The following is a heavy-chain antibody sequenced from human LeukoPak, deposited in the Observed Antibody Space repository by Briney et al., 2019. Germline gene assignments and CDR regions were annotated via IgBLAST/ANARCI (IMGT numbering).Heavy chain of an antibody. J-gene: IGHJ5*02. CDR1: GGTFSSYA. V-gene: IGHV1-69*05. Sequence: SVKVSCKASGGTFSSYAISWVRQAPGQGLEWMGGIIPIFGTANYAQKFQGRVTITTDESTSTAYMELSSLRSEDTAVYYCARSTMVRGVIISFWFDPWGQGALVTVSS. CDR3: ARSTMVRGVIISFWFDP. D-gene: IGHD3-10*01. CDR2: IIPIFGTA.